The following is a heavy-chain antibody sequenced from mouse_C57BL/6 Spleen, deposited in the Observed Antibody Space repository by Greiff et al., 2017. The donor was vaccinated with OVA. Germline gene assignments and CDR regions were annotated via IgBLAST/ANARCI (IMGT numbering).Heavy chain of an antibody. CDR2: IYPRSGNT. J-gene: IGHJ2*01. Sequence: QVQLQQSGAELVRPGASVKLSCKASGYTFTSYGISWVKQRTGQGLEWIGEIYPRSGNTYYNEKFKGKATLTADKSSSTAYMELSSLTSEDSAVYFCERSADGSSYYFDYWGQGTTVTVSS. CDR1: GYTFTSYG. V-gene: IGHV1-81*01. CDR3: ERSADGSSYYFDY. D-gene: IGHD1-3*01.